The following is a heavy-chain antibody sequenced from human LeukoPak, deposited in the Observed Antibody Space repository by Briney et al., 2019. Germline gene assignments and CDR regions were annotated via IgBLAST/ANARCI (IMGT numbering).Heavy chain of an antibody. CDR2: INPNSGGT. Sequence: ASVKVSCKASGYTFTGYYMHWVRQAPGQGLEWMGWINPNSGGTNYAQKFQGRVTMTRDTSISTAYLELSRLRSDDTAVYYCARDRGSFTFGGVIEANWFDPWGQGTLVTVSS. CDR3: ARDRGSFTFGGVIEANWFDP. D-gene: IGHD3-16*01. CDR1: GYTFTGYY. J-gene: IGHJ5*02. V-gene: IGHV1-2*02.